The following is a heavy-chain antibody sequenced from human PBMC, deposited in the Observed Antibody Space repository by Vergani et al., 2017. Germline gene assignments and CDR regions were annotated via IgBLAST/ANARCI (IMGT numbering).Heavy chain of an antibody. Sequence: QVTFKESGPALVNPRQALTLTCTFSGFSLTSSGMRVSSFRQSPGKALEWLARIDWEDDKFYSASLKTRLAISKYLSNDLVVLTLTNMDPADTGTYYCARTRCGPPYRRGLYYFDFWGQGTLVTVSS. CDR2: IDWEDDK. CDR3: ARTRCGPPYRRGLYYFDF. CDR1: GFSLTSSGMR. J-gene: IGHJ4*02. V-gene: IGHV2-70*04. D-gene: IGHD3-16*01.